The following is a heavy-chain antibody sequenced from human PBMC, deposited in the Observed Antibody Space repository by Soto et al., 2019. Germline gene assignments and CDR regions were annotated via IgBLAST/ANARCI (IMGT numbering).Heavy chain of an antibody. Sequence: GGSLRLSCAASGFTCSSYVMSWVRQAPGKGLEWVSAISGSAGSTYYADSVKGRFTISRDNSKNTLYLQMNSLRAEDTAVYYCAKDPGNFDYWGQGTLVTVSS. V-gene: IGHV3-23*01. CDR2: ISGSAGST. D-gene: IGHD6-13*01. J-gene: IGHJ4*02. CDR1: GFTCSSYV. CDR3: AKDPGNFDY.